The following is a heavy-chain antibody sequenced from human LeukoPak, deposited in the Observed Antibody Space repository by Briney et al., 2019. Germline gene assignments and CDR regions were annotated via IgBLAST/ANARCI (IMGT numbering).Heavy chain of an antibody. CDR2: INPNSGGT. CDR3: ARVGDSSDSHHLYFDY. V-gene: IGHV1-2*02. CDR1: GYTFTGYY. D-gene: IGHD3-22*01. Sequence: ASVTVSCKASGYTFTGYYMHWVRQAPGQGLEWMGWINPNSGGTNYAQKFQGRVTMTRDTSISTAYMELSRLRSDDTAVYYCARVGDSSDSHHLYFDYWGQGALVTVSS. J-gene: IGHJ4*02.